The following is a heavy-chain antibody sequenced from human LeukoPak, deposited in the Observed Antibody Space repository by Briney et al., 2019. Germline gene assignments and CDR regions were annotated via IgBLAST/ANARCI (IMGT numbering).Heavy chain of an antibody. Sequence: GGSLRLSCAASGFTFSSYAMSWVRQAPGKGLEWVSSITTSGHMYYADSVKGRFTISRDNAKNSLHLQMNSLRAEDTAVYYCARDPAADDYWGQGTLVIVSS. D-gene: IGHD6-13*01. CDR2: ITTSGHM. CDR1: GFTFSSYA. CDR3: ARDPAADDY. V-gene: IGHV3-21*01. J-gene: IGHJ4*02.